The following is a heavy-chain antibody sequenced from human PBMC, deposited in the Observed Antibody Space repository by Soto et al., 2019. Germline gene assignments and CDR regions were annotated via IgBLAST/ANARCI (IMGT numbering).Heavy chain of an antibody. CDR1: GGSISSSSYY. D-gene: IGHD3-3*01. CDR2: IYYSGST. CDR3: ASGGAGDFWSGYYYYYYGMDV. J-gene: IGHJ6*02. Sequence: SETLSLTCTVSGGSISSSSYYWGWIRQPPGKGLEWIGSIYYSGSTYYNPSLKSRVTISVDTSKNQSSLKLSSVTAADTAVYYCASGGAGDFWSGYYYYYYGMDVWGQGTTVTVSS. V-gene: IGHV4-39*01.